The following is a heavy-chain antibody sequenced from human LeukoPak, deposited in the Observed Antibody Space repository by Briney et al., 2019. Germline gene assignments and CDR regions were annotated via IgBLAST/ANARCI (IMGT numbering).Heavy chain of an antibody. Sequence: SETLSLTCAVYGGSFSGYYWSGIRQPPGKGLEWIGEINHMGSTNYNPSLKSRVTILVDTSKNQFSLKLSSVPAADTAVYYCASQTYYYFMDVWGKGKTANVSS. V-gene: IGHV4-34*01. CDR2: INHMGST. CDR1: GGSFSGYY. J-gene: IGHJ6*03. CDR3: ASQTYYYFMDV.